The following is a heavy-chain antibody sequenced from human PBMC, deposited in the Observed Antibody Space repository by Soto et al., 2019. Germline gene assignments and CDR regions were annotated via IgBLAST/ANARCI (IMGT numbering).Heavy chain of an antibody. D-gene: IGHD6-19*01. J-gene: IGHJ4*02. Sequence: EVQLLESGGGLVQPGGSLTLSCAASGFTFSAFALSWVRQAPGEGLEWVSGIVGSGGRTYYADSVKGRFTISRDNSKTTVYLEMSRLRAEDTAMYACAKDPAGMYSSGWSKSFDFWGQGTQVTVSS. CDR1: GFTFSAFA. CDR2: IVGSGGRT. CDR3: AKDPAGMYSSGWSKSFDF. V-gene: IGHV3-23*01.